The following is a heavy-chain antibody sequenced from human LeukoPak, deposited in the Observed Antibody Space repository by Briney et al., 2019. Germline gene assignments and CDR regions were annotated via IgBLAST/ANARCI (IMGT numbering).Heavy chain of an antibody. V-gene: IGHV5-51*01. CDR3: ARLRPSGYYSATAFDI. J-gene: IGHJ3*02. Sequence: GESLKISCKTSGYSFTTYWIGWVRQMPGKGLEWMGIIYPGDSDTRYSPSFQGQVTISADKSISTAYLQWSSLKASDTAMYYCARLRPSGYYSATAFDIWGQGTMVTVSS. CDR1: GYSFTTYW. D-gene: IGHD3-22*01. CDR2: IYPGDSDT.